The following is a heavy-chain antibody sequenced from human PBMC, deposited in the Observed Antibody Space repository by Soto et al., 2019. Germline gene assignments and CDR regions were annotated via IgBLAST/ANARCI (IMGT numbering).Heavy chain of an antibody. J-gene: IGHJ5*02. CDR3: ARRLNLGSFDH. D-gene: IGHD3-10*01. CDR1: GVSLTGYH. CDR2: AYYSGNV. V-gene: IGHV4-59*01. Sequence: SETLSLTCNVSGVSLTGYHWNWIRQPPGKTLEWIGFAYYSGNVLYNPSFKGRASIRVDRSKNQFSLRLTSVTAADTAVYYCARRLNLGSFDHWGQGTLVTVSP.